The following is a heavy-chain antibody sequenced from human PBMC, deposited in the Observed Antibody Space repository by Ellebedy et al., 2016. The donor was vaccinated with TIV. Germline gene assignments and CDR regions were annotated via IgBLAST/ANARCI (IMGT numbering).Heavy chain of an antibody. CDR1: GGSFSGYY. CDR3: ARTVGSGYYDDY. Sequence: SETLSLTXAVYGGSFSGYYWSWIRQPPGKGLEWIGEINHSGSTNYNPSLKSRVTISVDTSKNQFSLKLSSVTAADTAVYYCARTVGSGYYDDYWGQGTLVTVSS. D-gene: IGHD3-22*01. CDR2: INHSGST. J-gene: IGHJ4*02. V-gene: IGHV4-34*01.